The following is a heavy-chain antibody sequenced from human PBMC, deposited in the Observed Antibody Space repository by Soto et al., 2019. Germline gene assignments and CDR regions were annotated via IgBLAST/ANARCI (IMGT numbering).Heavy chain of an antibody. CDR1: GGSISSSSYY. D-gene: IGHD2-15*01. Sequence: SETLSLTCTVSGGSISSSSYYWGWIRQPPGKGLEWIGSIYYSGKTYYNPSLKSRVTISVDTSGNQFSLKLSSVTAADTTVYYFAVLIHCLTPACYFDYWAQRTLVTGSS. J-gene: IGHJ4*02. CDR3: AVLIHCLTPACYFDY. CDR2: IYYSGKT. V-gene: IGHV4-39*01.